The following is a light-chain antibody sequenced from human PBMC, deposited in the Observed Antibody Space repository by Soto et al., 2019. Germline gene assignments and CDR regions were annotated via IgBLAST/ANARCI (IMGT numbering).Light chain of an antibody. CDR3: QQTNTLRPLT. Sequence: DIQMTQSPSYVSASVGDRVTITCRASQGINNWVAWYQQQPGKAPKLLMSGASTLQSGVPSRFSGGGSGTRFTLIIRSLQPEDVATSYCQQTNTLRPLTFGGGTKV. V-gene: IGKV1-12*01. J-gene: IGKJ4*01. CDR2: GAS. CDR1: QGINNW.